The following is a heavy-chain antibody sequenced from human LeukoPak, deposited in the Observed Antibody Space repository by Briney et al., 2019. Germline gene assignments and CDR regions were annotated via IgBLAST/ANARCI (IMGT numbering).Heavy chain of an antibody. CDR1: GFTFSSYA. J-gene: IGHJ4*02. CDR2: ISYDGSNK. V-gene: IGHV3-30*18. CDR3: AKGIHFSDYYESSGYSVDY. Sequence: GGSLRLSCAASGFTFSSYAMHWVRQAPGKGLEWVAVISYDGSNKYYADSVKGRFTISRGNSKNTLYLQMNSLRAEDTAVYYCAKGIHFSDYYESSGYSVDYWGQGTLVTVSS. D-gene: IGHD3-22*01.